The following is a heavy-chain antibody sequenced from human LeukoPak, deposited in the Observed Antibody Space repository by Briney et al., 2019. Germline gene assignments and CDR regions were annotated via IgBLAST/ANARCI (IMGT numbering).Heavy chain of an antibody. CDR1: GGSISSSSYY. CDR3: AGTYYDFWSGYHRQKFDY. CDR2: IYYSGST. J-gene: IGHJ4*02. Sequence: SETLSLTCTVSGGSISSSSYYWVWIRQPPGKGLEWIGSIYYSGSTYYNPSLKSRVTISVDTSKNQFSLKLSSVTAADTAVYYCAGTYYDFWSGYHRQKFDYWGQGTLVTVSS. D-gene: IGHD3-3*01. V-gene: IGHV4-39*01.